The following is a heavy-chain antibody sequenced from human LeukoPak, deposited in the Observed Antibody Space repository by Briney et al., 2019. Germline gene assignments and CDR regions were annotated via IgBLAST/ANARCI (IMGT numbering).Heavy chain of an antibody. Sequence: GGSLRLSRAASGFTSSSYGMHWVRQAPGKGLEWVAVISYDGSNKYYADSVKGRFTISRDNSKNTLYLQMNSLRAEDTAVYYCAKDGSDSSGSFDYWGQGTLVTVSS. V-gene: IGHV3-30*18. CDR2: ISYDGSNK. CDR1: GFTSSSYG. J-gene: IGHJ4*02. D-gene: IGHD6-19*01. CDR3: AKDGSDSSGSFDY.